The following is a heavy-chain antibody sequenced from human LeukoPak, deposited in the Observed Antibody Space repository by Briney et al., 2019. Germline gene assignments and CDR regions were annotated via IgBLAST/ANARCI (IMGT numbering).Heavy chain of an antibody. J-gene: IGHJ4*02. CDR3: ARGPNSNWSGLDF. V-gene: IGHV3-74*01. D-gene: IGHD6-6*01. CDR1: GFSFSGHW. Sequence: GGSLRLSCTASGFSFSGHWMHWARQLPGKGLVWVSRISPTGSTTRYADSVKGRFTVSRDNAKNTLHLQVNNLRAEDTAVYYCARGPNSNWSGLDFWGQGTLLTVSS. CDR2: ISPTGSTT.